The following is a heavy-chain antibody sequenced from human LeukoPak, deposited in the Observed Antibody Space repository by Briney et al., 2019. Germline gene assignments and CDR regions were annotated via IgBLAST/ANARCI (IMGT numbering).Heavy chain of an antibody. CDR1: GYTFTEYY. CDR2: INPKSGDT. CDR3: ARDWLLRYSEGGFDY. D-gene: IGHD3-9*01. Sequence: ASVKVSCKASGYTFTEYYIHWVRQAPGQGLEWMGWINPKSGDTTYAQKFQGRVTMTRDTSISTAYMELSSLRSDDTAVYYCARDWLLRYSEGGFDYWGQGTLVSVSS. J-gene: IGHJ4*02. V-gene: IGHV1-2*02.